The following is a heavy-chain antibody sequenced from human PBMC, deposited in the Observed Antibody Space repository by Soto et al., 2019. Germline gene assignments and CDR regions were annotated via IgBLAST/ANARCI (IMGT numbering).Heavy chain of an antibody. V-gene: IGHV4-59*01. CDR3: ARGRGYCSGGSCYPFDP. CDR2: IYYSGST. J-gene: IGHJ5*02. Sequence: PSETLSLTCTVSGGSISSYYWSWIRQPPGKGLEWIGYIYYSGSTNYNPSLKSRVTISVDTSKNQFSLKLSSVTAADTAVYYCARGRGYCSGGSCYPFDPWGQGTLVTVSS. CDR1: GGSISSYY. D-gene: IGHD2-15*01.